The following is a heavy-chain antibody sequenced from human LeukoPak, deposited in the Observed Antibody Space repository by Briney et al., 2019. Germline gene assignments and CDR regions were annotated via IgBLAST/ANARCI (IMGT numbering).Heavy chain of an antibody. J-gene: IGHJ4*02. CDR3: ARNYYGSTGYLPGLFDY. CDR1: GASVSSVFYY. Sequence: SETLSLTCTVSGASVSSVFYYWSWVRQPPGRGLEWIGYIYYSGSTNYNPSLKSRVTILVDTSKNQFSLRQSSVTAADTAVYYCARNYYGSTGYLPGLFDYWGQGTLVTVSS. V-gene: IGHV4-61*01. CDR2: IYYSGST. D-gene: IGHD3-22*01.